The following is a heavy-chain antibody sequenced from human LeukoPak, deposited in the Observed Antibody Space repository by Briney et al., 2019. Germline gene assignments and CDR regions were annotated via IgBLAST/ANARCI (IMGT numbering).Heavy chain of an antibody. CDR2: IKSKTDDGTT. V-gene: IGHV3-15*01. CDR3: TTKGDYGETNRRLRDYYYYMDV. Sequence: GGSLRLSCAASGFTFSSYGMHWVRQAPGKGLEWVGRIKSKTDDGTTDYAAPVKGRFTISRDDSKNTLYLQMNSLKTEDTAVYYCTTKGDYGETNRRLRDYYYYMDVWGKGTTVTISS. CDR1: GFTFSSYG. J-gene: IGHJ6*03. D-gene: IGHD4-17*01.